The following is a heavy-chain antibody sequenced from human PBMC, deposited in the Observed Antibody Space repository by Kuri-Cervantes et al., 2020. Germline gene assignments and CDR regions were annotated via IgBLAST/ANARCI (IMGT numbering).Heavy chain of an antibody. Sequence: ASVKVSCKASGYTFTSYDINWVRQATGQGLEWMGWMNPNSANTGYAQKFQGRVTMTRNTSISTAYMELSSLRSDDTAVYYCARVRRVGHTGYYMDVWGKGTTVTVSS. V-gene: IGHV1-8*02. CDR2: MNPNSANT. CDR3: ARVRRVGHTGYYMDV. CDR1: GYTFTSYD. J-gene: IGHJ6*03. D-gene: IGHD2-15*01.